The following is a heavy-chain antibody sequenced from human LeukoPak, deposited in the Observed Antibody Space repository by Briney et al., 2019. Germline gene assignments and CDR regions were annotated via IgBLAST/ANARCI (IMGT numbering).Heavy chain of an antibody. D-gene: IGHD3-10*01. V-gene: IGHV4-39*07. CDR3: ARDDITSIGY. J-gene: IGHJ4*02. CDR1: GGSISSTYFY. CDR2: INYSGRI. Sequence: SETLSLTCTVSGGSISSTYFYWGWIRQPPGKGLEWIGSINYSGRIYYNPSLKSRVTISVDTSKNQFSLKLSSVTAADTAVYYCARDDITSIGYWGQGTLVTVSS.